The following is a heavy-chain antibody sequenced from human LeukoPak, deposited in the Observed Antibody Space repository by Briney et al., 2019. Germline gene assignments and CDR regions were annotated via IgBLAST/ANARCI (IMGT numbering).Heavy chain of an antibody. CDR2: IRWDGGST. J-gene: IGHJ6*04. V-gene: IGHV3-43D*03. CDR1: GFTFDDYA. Sequence: PGGSLRLSCAASGFTFDDYAMHWVRQAPGNGLEWVSLIRWDGGSTYYADSVKGRFTISRDNNKNSLYLQMNSLRGEDTALYYCAKGSGNYWRSMDVWGKGTTVTVSA. D-gene: IGHD1-26*01. CDR3: AKGSGNYWRSMDV.